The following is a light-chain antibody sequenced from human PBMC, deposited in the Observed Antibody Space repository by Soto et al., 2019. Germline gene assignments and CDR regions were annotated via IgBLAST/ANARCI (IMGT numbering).Light chain of an antibody. V-gene: IGKV1-9*01. J-gene: IGKJ2*01. Sequence: DIQLTQSPSFLSASIGDRVTISCRASQGISSHLAWYQQKPGKAPKLLIYAASTLQSGVPSRFSGSGSGTEFTLTISSLQPEDFATYYCQQLNSYPYTLGQGTKLEIK. CDR2: AAS. CDR3: QQLNSYPYT. CDR1: QGISSH.